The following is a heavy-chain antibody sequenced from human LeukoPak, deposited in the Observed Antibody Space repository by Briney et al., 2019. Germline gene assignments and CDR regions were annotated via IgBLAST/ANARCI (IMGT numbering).Heavy chain of an antibody. Sequence: TSETLSLTCTVSGGSVSSGNYYWNWIRQPPGKGLEWIGNIYYGGSTNYNPSLESRVTISLDTSKNQFSLKLSSVTAADTAMYYCARGRAIWGQGTMVTVSS. J-gene: IGHJ3*02. CDR2: IYYGGST. CDR1: GGSVSSGNYY. V-gene: IGHV4-61*01. CDR3: ARGRAI.